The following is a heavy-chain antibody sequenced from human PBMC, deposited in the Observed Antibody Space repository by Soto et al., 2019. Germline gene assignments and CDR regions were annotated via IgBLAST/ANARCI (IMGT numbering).Heavy chain of an antibody. J-gene: IGHJ6*02. D-gene: IGHD1-7*01. Sequence: QVQLQESGPGLVKPSETLSLTCTVSGGSISSYYWSWIRQPPGKGLEWIGYIYYSGSTIYNPSLKSRVTISVDTSKNQFSLKLSSVTAADTAVYYCAREGLTGTIGLYYYYGMDVWGQGTTVTVSS. CDR3: AREGLTGTIGLYYYYGMDV. V-gene: IGHV4-59*01. CDR2: IYYSGST. CDR1: GGSISSYY.